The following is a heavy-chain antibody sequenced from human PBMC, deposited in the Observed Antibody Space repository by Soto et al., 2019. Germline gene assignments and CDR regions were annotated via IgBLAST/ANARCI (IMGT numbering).Heavy chain of an antibody. D-gene: IGHD2-2*01. CDR1: GFTFDDYA. CDR3: AKDKGYCSSTSCYYFDY. V-gene: IGHV3-9*01. J-gene: IGHJ4*02. Sequence: EVQLVESGGGLVQPGRSLRLSCAASGFTFDDYAMHWVRQAPGKGLEWVSGISWNSGSIGYADSVKGRFTNSRDNAKNSLYLQMNSLRAEDTALYYCAKDKGYCSSTSCYYFDYWGQGTLVTVSS. CDR2: ISWNSGSI.